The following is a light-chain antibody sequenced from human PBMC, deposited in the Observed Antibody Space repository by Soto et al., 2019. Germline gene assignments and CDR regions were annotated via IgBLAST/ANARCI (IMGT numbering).Light chain of an antibody. CDR2: IAS. CDR3: QHYGTPPWT. CDR1: QSVRSDY. Sequence: EIVLTQTPGTLSLSPGERATLSCRASQSVRSDYLAWYQQKPGQAPRLLIYIASNRAPGIPDRFSGSGSGTDFTLTISRLESEDFVVYYCQHYGTPPWTFGQGSKVEIK. V-gene: IGKV3-20*01. J-gene: IGKJ1*01.